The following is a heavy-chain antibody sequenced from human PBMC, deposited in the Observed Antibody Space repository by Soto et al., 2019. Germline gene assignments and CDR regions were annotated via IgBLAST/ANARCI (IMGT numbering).Heavy chain of an antibody. V-gene: IGHV3-21*01. CDR2: ISSSSSYI. J-gene: IGHJ5*02. Sequence: GGSLRLSCAASGFTFSSYSMNWVRQAPGKGLEWVSSISSSSSYIYYADSVKGRFTISRDNAKNSLYLQMNSLRAEDTAVYYCASNHYRGSYYSFPRFDPWGQGTLVTVSS. CDR1: GFTFSSYS. D-gene: IGHD1-26*01. CDR3: ASNHYRGSYYSFPRFDP.